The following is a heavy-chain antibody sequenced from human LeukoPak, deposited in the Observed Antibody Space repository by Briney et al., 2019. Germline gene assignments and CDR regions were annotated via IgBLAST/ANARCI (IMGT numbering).Heavy chain of an antibody. CDR3: ARDVDEYSSSQRFDP. D-gene: IGHD6-6*01. Sequence: PSETLSLTCTVSGGSISSYYWSWIRQPPGKGLEWIGYIYYSGSTDYNPSLKSRVTISVDTSKNQFSLKLSSVTAADTAVYYCARDVDEYSSSQRFDPWGQGTLVTVSS. CDR1: GGSISSYY. J-gene: IGHJ5*02. V-gene: IGHV4-59*01. CDR2: IYYSGST.